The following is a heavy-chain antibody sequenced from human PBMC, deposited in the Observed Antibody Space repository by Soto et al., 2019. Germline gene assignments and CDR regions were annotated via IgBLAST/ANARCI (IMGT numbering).Heavy chain of an antibody. CDR2: IYYRGNT. D-gene: IGHD3-9*01. CDR1: GDSINSDNYY. CDR3: ARLEGLATISYYFDY. V-gene: IGHV4-39*01. Sequence: QLQLQESGPGLVKPSETLSLTCSVSGDSINSDNYYWGWIRQPPGKGLEWIGSIYYRGNTYYNPYLKTRVTISLDKSKSQFSLKLNSVTAADSAMYFCARLEGLATISYYFDYWGQGTLVTVSS. J-gene: IGHJ4*02.